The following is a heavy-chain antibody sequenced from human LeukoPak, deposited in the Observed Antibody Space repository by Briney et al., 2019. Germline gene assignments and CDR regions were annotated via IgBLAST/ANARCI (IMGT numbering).Heavy chain of an antibody. V-gene: IGHV3-21*01. J-gene: IGHJ4*02. CDR2: IGSSSSSI. CDR3: ARTGYSGYEDLDY. Sequence: GGSLRLSCAASGITFSSHSMNWVRQAPGKGLEWVSAIGSSSSSIYYADSVKGRFTISRDNAKNSLYLQMNSLRAEDTAVYYCARTGYSGYEDLDYWGQGTLVTVSS. CDR1: GITFSSHS. D-gene: IGHD5-12*01.